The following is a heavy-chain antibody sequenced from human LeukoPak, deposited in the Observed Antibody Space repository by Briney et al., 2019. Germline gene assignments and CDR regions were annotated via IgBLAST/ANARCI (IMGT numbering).Heavy chain of an antibody. J-gene: IGHJ4*02. D-gene: IGHD4-17*01. Sequence: SETLSLTCTVSGGSLSSYYWSWIRQPPGKGLEWIGYIYYSGSTNYNPSLKSRVTISVDTSKNQFSLKLSSVTAADTAVYYCARFGDYVHDYWGQGTLVTVSS. CDR2: IYYSGST. CDR1: GGSLSSYY. V-gene: IGHV4-59*01. CDR3: ARFGDYVHDY.